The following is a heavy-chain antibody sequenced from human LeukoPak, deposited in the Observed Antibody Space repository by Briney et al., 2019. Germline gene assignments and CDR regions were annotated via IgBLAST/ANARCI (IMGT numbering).Heavy chain of an antibody. CDR3: ASPMTTVTPRFDY. CDR2: IKYDGSEK. CDR1: GFTFSDYY. V-gene: IGHV3-7*02. Sequence: GGSLRLSCAASGFTFSDYYMSWIRQAPGKGLEWVANIKYDGSEKYYVDSVKGRFTISRDNAKNSLYLQMNSLRAEDTAVYYCASPMTTVTPRFDYWGQGTLVTVSS. J-gene: IGHJ4*02. D-gene: IGHD4-17*01.